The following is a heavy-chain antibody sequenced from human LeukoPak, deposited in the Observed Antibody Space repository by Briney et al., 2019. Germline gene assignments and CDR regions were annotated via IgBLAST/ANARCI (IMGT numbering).Heavy chain of an antibody. CDR3: AKETVTTDYYYYYGMDV. CDR1: GFTFSSYA. V-gene: IGHV3-23*01. J-gene: IGHJ6*02. D-gene: IGHD4-17*01. Sequence: GGSLRLSCAASGFTFSSYAMSWVRQAPGKGLEWVSAISGSGGSTYYADSVKGRFTISRDNSKNTLYLQMNSLRAEDTAVYYCAKETVTTDYYYYYGMDVWGQGTTVTVPS. CDR2: ISGSGGST.